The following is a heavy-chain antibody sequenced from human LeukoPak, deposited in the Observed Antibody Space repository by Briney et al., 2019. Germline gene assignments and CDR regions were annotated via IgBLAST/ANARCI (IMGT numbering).Heavy chain of an antibody. Sequence: ASVKVSCKAFGYTFTGYWMHWVRQAPGQGPEWMGVISYSGGSTIYAQKFKGRVPLTRDMSASTDYLEVGSLRSEDTAVYYCARDNSVRDEAWWFNPWDQGTLVNVSS. V-gene: IGHV1-46*01. CDR2: ISYSGGST. CDR3: ARDNSVRDEAWWFNP. D-gene: IGHD5-24*01. CDR1: GYTFTGYW. J-gene: IGHJ5*02.